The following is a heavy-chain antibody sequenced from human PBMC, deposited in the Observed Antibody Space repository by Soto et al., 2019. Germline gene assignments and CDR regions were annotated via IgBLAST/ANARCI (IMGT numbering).Heavy chain of an antibody. J-gene: IGHJ4*02. V-gene: IGHV3-23*01. CDR2: ISGSDGAT. Sequence: EVQLLQSEGNLVQPGGSLRLSCAASGFTLSNYGMNWVRQAPGKGLEWVSSISGSDGATYYADSVKGRFTISRDNSKNTLYLQMNTVRAEDTAVYYCAKDKYYDWGQGSLLTVSS. CDR3: AKDKYYD. CDR1: GFTLSNYG. D-gene: IGHD3-22*01.